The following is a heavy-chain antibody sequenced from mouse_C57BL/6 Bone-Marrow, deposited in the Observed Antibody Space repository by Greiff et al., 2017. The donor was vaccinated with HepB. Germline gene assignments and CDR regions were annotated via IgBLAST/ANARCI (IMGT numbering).Heavy chain of an antibody. D-gene: IGHD4-1*01. V-gene: IGHV1-81*01. CDR3: ARSTLGYAMDY. J-gene: IGHJ4*01. CDR2: IYPRSGNT. Sequence: QVQLQQPGAELVKPGASVKLSCKASGYTFTSYGISWVKQRTGQGLEWIGEIYPRSGNTYYNEKFKGKATLTADKSSSTAYMELRSLTSEDSAVYFCARSTLGYAMDYWGQGTSVTVSS. CDR1: GYTFTSYG.